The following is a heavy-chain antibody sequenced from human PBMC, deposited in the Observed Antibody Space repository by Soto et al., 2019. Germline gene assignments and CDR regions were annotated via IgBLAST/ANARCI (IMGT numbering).Heavy chain of an antibody. CDR2: INHSGST. Sequence: SETLSLTCAVYGGSFSGYYWSWIRQPPGKGLEWIGEINHSGSTNYNPSLKSRVTISVDTSKNQFSLKLSSVTAADTAVYYCARGHIVRGGYYYYYYMDVWGKGTTVTVSS. CDR3: ARGHIVRGGYYYYYYMDV. D-gene: IGHD3-10*01. CDR1: GGSFSGYY. J-gene: IGHJ6*03. V-gene: IGHV4-34*01.